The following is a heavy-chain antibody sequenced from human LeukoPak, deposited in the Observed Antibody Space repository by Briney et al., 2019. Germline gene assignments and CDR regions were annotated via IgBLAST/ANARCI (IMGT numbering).Heavy chain of an antibody. J-gene: IGHJ4*02. D-gene: IGHD3-9*01. V-gene: IGHV3-33*06. Sequence: GGSLRLSCAASGFTFSSYGMHWVRQAPGKGLEWVAVIWYDGSNKYYADSVKGRFTISRDNSKNTLYLQMNSLRAEDTAVYYFSKPQRQYDILTGYEYWGQGTLVTVSS. CDR2: IWYDGSNK. CDR3: SKPQRQYDILTGYEY. CDR1: GFTFSSYG.